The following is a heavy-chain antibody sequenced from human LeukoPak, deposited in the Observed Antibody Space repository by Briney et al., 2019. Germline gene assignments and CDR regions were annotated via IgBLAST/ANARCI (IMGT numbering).Heavy chain of an antibody. CDR2: ISYDGSNK. J-gene: IGHJ6*02. CDR1: GFTFSSYA. D-gene: IGHD3-22*01. CDR3: AREMVTMIVVVRTSYGMDV. V-gene: IGHV3-30-3*01. Sequence: GGSLRLSCAASGFTFSSYAMHWVRRAPGKGLEWVAVISYDGSNKYYADSVKGRFTISRDNSKNTLYLQMNSLRAEDTAVYYCAREMVTMIVVVRTSYGMDVWGQGTTVTVSS.